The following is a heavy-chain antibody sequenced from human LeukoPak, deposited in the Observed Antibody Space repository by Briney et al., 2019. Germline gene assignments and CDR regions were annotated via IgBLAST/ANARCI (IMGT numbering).Heavy chain of an antibody. CDR2: MSGDGNVI. Sequence: GGSLRLSCAASGFTFSDSYMSWIRQAPGKGLEWISHMSGDGNVIYYADSVKGRFTISRDNAQNSVYLQMNSVRAEDTAVYYCARVESTYGSWGQGTLVTVSS. CDR3: ARVESTYGS. J-gene: IGHJ4*02. CDR1: GFTFSDSY. V-gene: IGHV3-11*01. D-gene: IGHD3-16*01.